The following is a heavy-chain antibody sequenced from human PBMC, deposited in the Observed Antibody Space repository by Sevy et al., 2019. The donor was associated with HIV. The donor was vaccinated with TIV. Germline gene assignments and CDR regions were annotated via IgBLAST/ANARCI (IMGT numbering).Heavy chain of an antibody. Sequence: ASVKVSCKASGYTFTSYGISWERQAPGQGLEWMGWISAYNVNTNYAQKLQGRVTMTTDTSTSTAYMELRSLRSDDTAVYYCARDQISNYCSSTSCQRPDYWGQGTLVTVSS. D-gene: IGHD2-2*01. CDR2: ISAYNVNT. CDR3: ARDQISNYCSSTSCQRPDY. CDR1: GYTFTSYG. J-gene: IGHJ4*02. V-gene: IGHV1-18*01.